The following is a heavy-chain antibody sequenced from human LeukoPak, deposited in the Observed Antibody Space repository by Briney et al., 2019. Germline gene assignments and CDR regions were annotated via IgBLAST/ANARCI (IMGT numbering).Heavy chain of an antibody. J-gene: IGHJ4*02. V-gene: IGHV5-51*01. D-gene: IGHD2-2*01. CDR2: IYPGDSDT. CDR1: GYIFSTYW. Sequence: RGESLQISCKGSGYIFSTYWIAWVRQLPGKGLEWMGIIYPGDSDTRYSPSFQGQVTISADKSISTAYLQWSSLKASDIAMYYCARLGWAYHFDYWGQGTLVTVSS. CDR3: ARLGWAYHFDY.